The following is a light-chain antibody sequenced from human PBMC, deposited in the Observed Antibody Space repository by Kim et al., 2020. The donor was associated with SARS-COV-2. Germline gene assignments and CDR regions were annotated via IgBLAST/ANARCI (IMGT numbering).Light chain of an antibody. J-gene: IGKJ5*01. V-gene: IGKV1-33*01. CDR3: QQYDKLTST. CDR1: QDISNY. Sequence: ASVGGRVTTTCQASQDISNYLNWYQKKPGGAPKHLIYDASNLETGGPSRFSGSGSGTDFTFTISSLQPEDIATYYCQQYDKLTSTFGRGTRLEIK. CDR2: DAS.